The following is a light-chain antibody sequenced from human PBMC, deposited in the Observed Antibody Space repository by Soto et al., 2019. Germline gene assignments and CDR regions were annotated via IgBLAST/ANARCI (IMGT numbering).Light chain of an antibody. J-gene: IGKJ1*01. CDR2: GAS. CDR3: RQYNSWLWT. Sequence: ITQATATLSVTPGEGPTLSYRASQSVSSKLAWYQQKPGQAPRLLIYGASTRATGIPARFSGSGSGTEFTPIISSLQSEDSAVYYCRQYNSWLWTFGQGTMVDIK. CDR1: QSVSSK. V-gene: IGKV3-15*01.